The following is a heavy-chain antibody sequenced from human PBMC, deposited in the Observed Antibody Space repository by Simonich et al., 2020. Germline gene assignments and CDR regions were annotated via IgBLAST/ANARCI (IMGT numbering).Heavy chain of an antibody. CDR1: GGSISSSSYY. J-gene: IGHJ3*02. Sequence: QLQLQESGPGLVKPSETLSLTCTVSGGSISSSSYYWGWIRKPPGKGLEWIGSIYYSGSTYYNPPLKSRVTISVDTSKNPFSLKLSSVTAADTAVYYCARHAGFAFDIWGQGTMVTVSS. V-gene: IGHV4-39*01. CDR2: IYYSGST. CDR3: ARHAGFAFDI. D-gene: IGHD6-13*01.